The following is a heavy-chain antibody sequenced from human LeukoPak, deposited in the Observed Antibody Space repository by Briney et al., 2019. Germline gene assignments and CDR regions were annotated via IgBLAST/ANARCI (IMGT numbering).Heavy chain of an antibody. CDR1: GYTFTGYY. Sequence: ASVKVSCKASGYTFTGYYMHWVRQAPGQGLEWMGRINPNSGGTNYAQKFQGRVTMTRDTSISTAYMELSSLRSEDTAVYYCATPNTDYYDSSGYYPVYYFDYWGQGTLVTVSS. CDR2: INPNSGGT. V-gene: IGHV1-2*06. D-gene: IGHD3-22*01. CDR3: ATPNTDYYDSSGYYPVYYFDY. J-gene: IGHJ4*02.